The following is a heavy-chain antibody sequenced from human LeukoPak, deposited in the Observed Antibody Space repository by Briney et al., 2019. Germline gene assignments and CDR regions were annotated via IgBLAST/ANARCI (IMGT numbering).Heavy chain of an antibody. V-gene: IGHV3-23*01. CDR2: ISGSGGST. D-gene: IGHD1-20*01. CDR3: AKDLTGTTSLNYYYYGMDV. Sequence: GGSLRLSCAASGFTFSNYVMNWVRQAPGKGLEWVSAISGSGGSTYYADSVKGRFTISRDNSKNTLYLQMNSLRAEDTAVYYCAKDLTGTTSLNYYYYGMDVWGQGTTVTVS. J-gene: IGHJ6*02. CDR1: GFTFSNYV.